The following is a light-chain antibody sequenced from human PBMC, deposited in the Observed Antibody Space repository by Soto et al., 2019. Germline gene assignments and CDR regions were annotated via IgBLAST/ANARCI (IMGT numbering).Light chain of an antibody. CDR3: CSYAGSYTHYV. CDR2: DVS. J-gene: IGLJ1*01. Sequence: LTQPRSVSGSPGQSVTISCTGTSSDVGGYNYVSWYQQHPGKAPKLMIYDVSKRPSGVPDRFSGSKSGNTASLTISGLQAEDEADYYCCSYAGSYTHYVFGTGNKVTVL. V-gene: IGLV2-11*01. CDR1: SSDVGGYNY.